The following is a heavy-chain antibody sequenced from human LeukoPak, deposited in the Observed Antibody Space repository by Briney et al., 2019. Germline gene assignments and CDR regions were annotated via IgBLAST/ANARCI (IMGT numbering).Heavy chain of an antibody. D-gene: IGHD6-13*01. CDR2: ISYDGSNK. CDR1: GFTFSSYG. Sequence: GRSLRLSCAASGFTFSSYGMHWVRQAPGKGLEWVAVISYDGSNKYYADSVKGRFTISRDNSKNTLYLQMNSLRAEDTAVYYCARVEGSSWYGAFDIWGQGTMVTVSS. J-gene: IGHJ3*02. V-gene: IGHV3-30*03. CDR3: ARVEGSSWYGAFDI.